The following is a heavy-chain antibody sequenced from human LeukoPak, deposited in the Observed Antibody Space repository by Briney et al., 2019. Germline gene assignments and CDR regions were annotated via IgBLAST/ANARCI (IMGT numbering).Heavy chain of an antibody. J-gene: IGHJ4*01. CDR2: IYTSRST. D-gene: IGHD1-26*01. CDR1: GASISSYY. CDR3: ARQVPSGMVSPDHFDY. V-gene: IGHV4-4*09. Sequence: SESLSLTCPVSGASISSYYWSSIRQPPGNGREWFGYIYTSRSTNYNPSLKSRVTISVDTSKNQFSLKLSSVTAADTAVYYCARQVPSGMVSPDHFDYWGHGALVTVAS.